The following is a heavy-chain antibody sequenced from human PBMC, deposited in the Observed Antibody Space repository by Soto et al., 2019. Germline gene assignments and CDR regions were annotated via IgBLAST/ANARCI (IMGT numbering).Heavy chain of an antibody. CDR3: ARAGFSYGHLLF. Sequence: SETLSLTCNVAGGPIKTGEYYLNWIRQPPGKGLEWIGYVFYSGATNYSPSLKSRAAISMDTSKNQFSLSLTSVTAADTAVYYCARAGFSYGHLLFWGQGIRVTVSS. CDR2: VFYSGAT. CDR1: GGPIKTGEYY. D-gene: IGHD3-10*01. V-gene: IGHV4-30-4*01. J-gene: IGHJ4*02.